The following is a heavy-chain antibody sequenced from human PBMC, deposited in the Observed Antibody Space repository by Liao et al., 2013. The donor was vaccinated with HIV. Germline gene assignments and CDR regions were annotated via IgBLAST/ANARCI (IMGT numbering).Heavy chain of an antibody. D-gene: IGHD2-15*01. CDR2: IYTSGST. CDR3: ARDRGGGYCSGGSCFLDY. Sequence: QVQLQESGPGLVKPSETLSLTCTVSGGSTSSDYWSWIRQPAGKELEWIGRIYTSGSTNYNPSLKGRVTMSVDTSKNQFSLKLSSVTAADTALYYCARDRGGGYCSGGSCFLDYWGQGTLVTVSS. J-gene: IGHJ4*02. CDR1: GGSTSSDY. V-gene: IGHV4-4*07.